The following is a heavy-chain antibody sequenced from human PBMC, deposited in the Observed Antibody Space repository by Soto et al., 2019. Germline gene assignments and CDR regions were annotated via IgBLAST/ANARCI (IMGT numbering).Heavy chain of an antibody. CDR2: MNPNSGNT. CDR1: GYTFTSYD. Sequence: QVQLVQSGAEVKKPGASVKVSCKASGYTFTSYDINWVRQATGQGLEWMGWMNPNSGNTGYAQKFQGRVTMTRNHSISTAYMELSSLRSEDTAVYYCARGLNRLRGGGNWFDPWGQGTLVTVSS. J-gene: IGHJ5*02. D-gene: IGHD5-12*01. V-gene: IGHV1-8*01. CDR3: ARGLNRLRGGGNWFDP.